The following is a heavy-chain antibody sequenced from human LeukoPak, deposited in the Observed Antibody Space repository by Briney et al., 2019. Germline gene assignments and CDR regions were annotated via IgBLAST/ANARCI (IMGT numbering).Heavy chain of an antibody. V-gene: IGHV4-4*09. CDR1: GGSISSYY. Sequence: PSETLPLTCTVSGGSISSYYWSWIRQPPGKGLEWIGYSSTSGSANYNPSLKSRVTISVDTSKNQFSLKLSSVTAADTAVYYCARSGFYTYDYWGQGTLVTVSS. D-gene: IGHD3-22*01. CDR3: ARSGFYTYDY. J-gene: IGHJ4*02. CDR2: SSTSGSA.